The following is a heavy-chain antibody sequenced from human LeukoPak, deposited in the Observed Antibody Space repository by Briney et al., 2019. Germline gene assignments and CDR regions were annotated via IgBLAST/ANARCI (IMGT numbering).Heavy chain of an antibody. CDR1: GFTFSSYE. CDR3: ARNPDYDFWSGYYTGPDY. V-gene: IGHV3-48*03. J-gene: IGHJ4*02. CDR2: ISSSGSTI. Sequence: VGSLRLSCAASGFTFSSYEMNWVRQAPGKGLEWVSYISSSGSTIYYADSVKGRFTISRDNAKNPLYLQMNSLRAEDTAVYYCARNPDYDFWSGYYTGPDYWGQGTLVTVSS. D-gene: IGHD3-3*01.